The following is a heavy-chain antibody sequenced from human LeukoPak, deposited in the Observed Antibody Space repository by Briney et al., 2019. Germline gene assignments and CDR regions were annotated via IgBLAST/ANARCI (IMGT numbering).Heavy chain of an antibody. J-gene: IGHJ4*02. CDR2: ISYDGSNK. D-gene: IGHD2-15*01. CDR3: AKDLAGYCSGGSCPGLDY. CDR1: GFSFSSYG. Sequence: GGSLRLSCVASGFSFSSYGMHWVRQAPGKGLEWVAVISYDGSNKYYADSVKGRFTISRDNSKNTLYLQMNSLRAEDTAVYYCAKDLAGYCSGGSCPGLDYWGQGTLVTVSS. V-gene: IGHV3-30*18.